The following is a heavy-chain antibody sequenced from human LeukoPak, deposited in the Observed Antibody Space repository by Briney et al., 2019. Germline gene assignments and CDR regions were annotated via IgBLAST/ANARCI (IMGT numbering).Heavy chain of an antibody. V-gene: IGHV3-48*03. D-gene: IGHD5-24*01. Sequence: GGSLRLSCVGSGLIFSGFEMNWVRQAPGKGLEWVSYIKDDGSLKTYADSVKGRFTISRGNSKNSLYLQMSSLRAEDTATYYCARRFRDWGRGILVTVSA. CDR2: IKDDGSLK. CDR3: ARRFRD. CDR1: GLIFSGFE. J-gene: IGHJ4*02.